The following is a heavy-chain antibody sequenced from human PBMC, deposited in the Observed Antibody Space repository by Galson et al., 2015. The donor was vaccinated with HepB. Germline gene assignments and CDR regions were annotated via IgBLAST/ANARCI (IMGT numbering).Heavy chain of an antibody. CDR2: ISAFNGDT. CDR1: GYTFSNYG. CDR3: ARDTVQTDITGSMTLDH. D-gene: IGHD1-20*01. Sequence: QSGAEVKKPGASVKVSCKASGYTFSNYGFSWVRQAPGQGLEWMGWISAFNGDTKYAQKFQGRVTMTTDTSTSIAYMELRSLGSDDTAVYYCARDTVQTDITGSMTLDHWGQGTLVTVSS. V-gene: IGHV1-18*01. J-gene: IGHJ4*02.